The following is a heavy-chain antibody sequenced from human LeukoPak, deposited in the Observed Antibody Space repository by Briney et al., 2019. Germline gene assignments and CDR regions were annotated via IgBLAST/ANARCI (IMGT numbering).Heavy chain of an antibody. CDR2: IYYSGST. Sequence: SETLSLTCTVSGGSISSYYWSWIRQPPGKGLEWIGSIYYSGSTYYNPSLKSRVTISVDTSKNQFSLKLSSVTAADTAVYYCARDRYYDYVWGSYNGMDVWGQGTTVTVSS. V-gene: IGHV4-59*12. D-gene: IGHD3-16*01. J-gene: IGHJ6*02. CDR1: GGSISSYY. CDR3: ARDRYYDYVWGSYNGMDV.